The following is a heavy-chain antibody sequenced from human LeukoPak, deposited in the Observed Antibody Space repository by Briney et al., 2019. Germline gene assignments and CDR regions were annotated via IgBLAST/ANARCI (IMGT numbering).Heavy chain of an antibody. CDR1: GYSISSGYF. J-gene: IGHJ5*02. Sequence: SETLSLTCSISGYSISSGYFWGWIRQPPGKGLEWIGNIHHDGITYYNPSLKSRVTISVDTSKNQFSLKLSSVTAADTAVYYCAREELDIVVVVAATTPVNWFDPWGQGTLVTVSS. CDR2: IHHDGIT. V-gene: IGHV4-38-2*02. D-gene: IGHD2-15*01. CDR3: AREELDIVVVVAATTPVNWFDP.